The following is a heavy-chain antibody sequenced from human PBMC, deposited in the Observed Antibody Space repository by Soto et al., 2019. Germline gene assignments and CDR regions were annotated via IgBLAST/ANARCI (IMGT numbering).Heavy chain of an antibody. Sequence: SEPQCLTCAVSGGYIRGYSWNWVSNPPGKGLEWIGEINHRGDTNYNPSLKSRVTISVDTSKNQVSLNLTSVTAADTSVYFCARAPYSSHWNQPWQTPRRPGNYGMDVWGQGTTVTVSS. D-gene: IGHD1-1*01. J-gene: IGHJ6*02. V-gene: IGHV4-34*01. CDR1: GGYIRGYS. CDR2: INHRGDT. CDR3: ARAPYSSHWNQPWQTPRRPGNYGMDV.